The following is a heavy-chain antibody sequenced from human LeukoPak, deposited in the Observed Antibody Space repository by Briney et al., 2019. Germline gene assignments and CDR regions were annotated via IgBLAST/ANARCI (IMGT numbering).Heavy chain of an antibody. D-gene: IGHD6-6*01. CDR1: GDSISSGSYC. J-gene: IGHJ6*03. Sequence: KASETLSLTCTVSGDSISSGSYCWSWIRQPAGKGLEWIGRMYTSGSSNYNPSLKSRVTISVDTSKNQFSLKLNSVTAADTAVYYCARGASSSSAIGYYYYYMDVWGKGTTVTVSS. V-gene: IGHV4-61*02. CDR2: MYTSGSS. CDR3: ARGASSSSAIGYYYYYMDV.